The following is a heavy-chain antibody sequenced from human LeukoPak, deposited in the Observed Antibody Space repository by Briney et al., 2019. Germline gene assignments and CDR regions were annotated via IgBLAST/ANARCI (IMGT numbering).Heavy chain of an antibody. Sequence: ASVKDSCKASGYTFTSYGISWVRQAPGQGLEWMGWISAYNGNTNYAQKLQGRVTMTTDTSTSTAYMELRSLRSDDTAVYYCARDRRLRSYYDSSGYFPLVYWGQGTLVTVSS. CDR1: GYTFTSYG. V-gene: IGHV1-18*01. J-gene: IGHJ4*02. CDR3: ARDRRLRSYYDSSGYFPLVY. CDR2: ISAYNGNT. D-gene: IGHD3-22*01.